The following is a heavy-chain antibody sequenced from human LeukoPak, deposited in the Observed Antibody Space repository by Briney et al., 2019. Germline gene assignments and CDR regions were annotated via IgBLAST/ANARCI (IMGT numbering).Heavy chain of an antibody. CDR1: GYTFTGYY. CDR2: INPDSGGT. Sequence: GASVKVSCKASGYTFTGYYMHWVRQAPGQGLEWMGWINPDSGGTNYAQKFQGRVTMTRDTSISTAYMELSRLRSDDTAVYYCASFCGSSGYYSAYWGQGTLVTVSS. D-gene: IGHD3-22*01. CDR3: ASFCGSSGYYSAY. J-gene: IGHJ4*02. V-gene: IGHV1-2*02.